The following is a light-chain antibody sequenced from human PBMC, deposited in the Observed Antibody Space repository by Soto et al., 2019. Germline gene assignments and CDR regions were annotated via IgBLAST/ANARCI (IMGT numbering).Light chain of an antibody. V-gene: IGKV3-20*01. Sequence: EIVLTQSPGTLSLSPGERATLSCRASQSVTSHLAWYQQKPGQAPRLLIYGASSRATGTADRFSGSGFGTVFTLIISRLEPEDFAVYYCQQYARSPLTFGGGTQV. J-gene: IGKJ4*01. CDR2: GAS. CDR1: QSVTSH. CDR3: QQYARSPLT.